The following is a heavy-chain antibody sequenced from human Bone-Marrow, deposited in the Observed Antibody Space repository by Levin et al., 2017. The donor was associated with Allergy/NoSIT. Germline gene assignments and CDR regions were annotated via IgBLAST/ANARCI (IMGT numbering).Heavy chain of an antibody. V-gene: IGHV6-1*01. CDR1: GDSVSRNSAA. D-gene: IGHD4/OR15-4a*01. CDR3: ASVDEYGDYGGWFDA. Sequence: SQTLSLTCAISGDSVSRNSAAWNWIRQSPSRGLEWLGRTYFRSKWYTDYAVSVKSRITITPDTSKNQFSLHLNSVTPEDTAVYYCASVDEYGDYGGWFDAWGQGTLVTVSS. CDR2: TYFRSKWYT. J-gene: IGHJ5*02.